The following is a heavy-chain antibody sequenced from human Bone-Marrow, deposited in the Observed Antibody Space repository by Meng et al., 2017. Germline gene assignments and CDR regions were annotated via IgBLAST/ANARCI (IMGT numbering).Heavy chain of an antibody. D-gene: IGHD3-10*01. CDR1: GFTFSSYW. CDR2: IYHSGST. CDR3: ARDSTGGSGSYYNNYYYSMDV. Sequence: ESLKISCAASGFTFSSYWMSWVRQAPGKGLEWIGSIYHSGSTYYNPSLKSRVTISVDTSKNQFSLKLSSVTAADTAVYYCARDSTGGSGSYYNNYYYSMDVWGQGTTVTVSS. V-gene: IGHV4-38-2*02. J-gene: IGHJ6*02.